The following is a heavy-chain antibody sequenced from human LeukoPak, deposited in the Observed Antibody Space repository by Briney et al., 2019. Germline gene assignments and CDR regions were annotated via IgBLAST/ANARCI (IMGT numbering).Heavy chain of an antibody. Sequence: GGSLRLSCTASGFTFSSYSMNWVRQAPGKGLEWVSSISSSSSYIYYADSVKGRFTISRDNAKNSLYLQMNSLRAEDTAVYYCARGIGIQAGMDVWGQGTTVTVSS. CDR1: GFTFSSYS. V-gene: IGHV3-21*01. CDR2: ISSSSSYI. D-gene: IGHD1-14*01. CDR3: ARGIGIQAGMDV. J-gene: IGHJ6*02.